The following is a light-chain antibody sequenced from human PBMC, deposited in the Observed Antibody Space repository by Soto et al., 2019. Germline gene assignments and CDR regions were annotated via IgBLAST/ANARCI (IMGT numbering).Light chain of an antibody. CDR3: QQYESSWT. Sequence: EIVLTQSPGTLSLSPGAGATLSCRASQSISSTFLAWYQHKPGQAPRVLIYGASRRAAGIPDRFSGSGSGTEFTLTISRLEPEDFAVYYCQQYESSWTFGQGTKVEMK. CDR1: QSISSTF. J-gene: IGKJ1*01. CDR2: GAS. V-gene: IGKV3-20*01.